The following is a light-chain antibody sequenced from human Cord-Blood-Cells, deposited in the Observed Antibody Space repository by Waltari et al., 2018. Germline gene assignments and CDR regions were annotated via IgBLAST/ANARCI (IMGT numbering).Light chain of an antibody. V-gene: IGKV6-21*01. CDR2: YAS. J-gene: IGKJ1*01. CDR1: PRIGST. CDR3: YQSSSLPRT. Sequence: EIVLTQSPDFQSVTTKEKVTITCRASPRIGSTLHRYQQKPDQSPKLLIKYASQSFSGGPSGCIGSGAGTNYTLSTKSREAEDAATYYCYQSSSLPRTFGQGTKVEIK.